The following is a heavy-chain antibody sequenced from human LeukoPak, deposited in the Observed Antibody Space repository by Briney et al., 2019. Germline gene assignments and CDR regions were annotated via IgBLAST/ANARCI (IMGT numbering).Heavy chain of an antibody. D-gene: IGHD3-10*01. CDR1: GFSFSSYA. J-gene: IGHJ3*02. Sequence: PGGSLRLSCATSGFSFSSYAMSWVRQAPGKGLEWVSAMSSSDDGRYYAASVRGRFTISRDNSKNTLYLQMNSLRAEDTAVYYCAKPPSDSWFGELPHDAFDIWGQGTMVTVSS. V-gene: IGHV3-23*01. CDR2: MSSSDDGR. CDR3: AKPPSDSWFGELPHDAFDI.